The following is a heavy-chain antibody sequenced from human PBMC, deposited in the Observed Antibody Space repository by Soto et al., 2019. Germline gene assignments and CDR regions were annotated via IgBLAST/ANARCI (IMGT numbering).Heavy chain of an antibody. D-gene: IGHD6-13*01. Sequence: GGSLRLSCSASGFTFSSYAMHRVRQAPGKGLEYVSAISSNGGSTYYADSVRGRFTISRDNSKNTLYLQMSSLRAEDTAAYYCVKETYGSSWYSNWFDPWGQGTLVTVSS. V-gene: IGHV3-64D*08. CDR3: VKETYGSSWYSNWFDP. CDR1: GFTFSSYA. J-gene: IGHJ5*02. CDR2: ISSNGGST.